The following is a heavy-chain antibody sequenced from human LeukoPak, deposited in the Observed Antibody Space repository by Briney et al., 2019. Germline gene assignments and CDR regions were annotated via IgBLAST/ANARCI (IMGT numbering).Heavy chain of an antibody. CDR2: ISGSGGST. CDR1: GFTFSSYA. V-gene: IGHV3-23*01. Sequence: SGGSLRLSCAASGFTFSSYAMSWVRQAPGKGLEWVSAISGSGGSTYYTDSVKGRFTISRDNSKNTLYLQMNSLRAEDTAVYYCAKVGYGDYALNYWGQGTLVTVSS. D-gene: IGHD4-17*01. J-gene: IGHJ4*02. CDR3: AKVGYGDYALNY.